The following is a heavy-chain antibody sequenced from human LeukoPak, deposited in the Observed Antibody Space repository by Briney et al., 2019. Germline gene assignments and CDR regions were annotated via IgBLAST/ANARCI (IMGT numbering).Heavy chain of an antibody. CDR3: ATEGTWNEVPGNNAFDK. CDR2: IYTSGST. Sequence: PSQTLSLTCTVSGGSISSGSYYWSWIRQPAGMGLEWIGRIYTSGSTNYNPSLKSRVTISVDTSKNLFYLKLSSVTAADTEMYYCATEGTWNEVPGNNAFDKWGQGTMVTVSS. D-gene: IGHD1-1*01. V-gene: IGHV4-61*02. J-gene: IGHJ3*02. CDR1: GGSISSGSYY.